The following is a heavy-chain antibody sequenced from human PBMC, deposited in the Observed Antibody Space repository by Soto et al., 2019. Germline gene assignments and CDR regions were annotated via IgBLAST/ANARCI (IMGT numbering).Heavy chain of an antibody. Sequence: QVQLQQWGAGLLKPSETLSLTCAVYGGSFSGYYWSWIRQPPGKGLEWIGEINHSGSTNYNPSLKSRVTISVDTSKNQFSLKLSSVTAADTAVYYCARSGGLGLLWLGVTKASYGMDVWGQGTTVTVSS. V-gene: IGHV4-34*01. CDR2: INHSGST. CDR3: ARSGGLGLLWLGVTKASYGMDV. CDR1: GGSFSGYY. J-gene: IGHJ6*02. D-gene: IGHD3-3*01.